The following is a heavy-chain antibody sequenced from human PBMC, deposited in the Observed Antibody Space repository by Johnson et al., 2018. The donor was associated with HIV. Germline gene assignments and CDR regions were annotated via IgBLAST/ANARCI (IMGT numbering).Heavy chain of an antibody. J-gene: IGHJ3*02. CDR3: AKDYGDYGFVRDAFDI. CDR1: GFTFDDYA. V-gene: IGHV3-23*04. Sequence: VQLVESGGDLVQPGGSLRLSCEASGFTFDDYAMHWVRQAPGKGLEWVSGISGGGGSPYYADSVKGRFTISRDNSKNTLYLQMNSLRAEDTAVYYCAKDYGDYGFVRDAFDIWGQGTVVTVSS. D-gene: IGHD4-17*01. CDR2: ISGGGGSP.